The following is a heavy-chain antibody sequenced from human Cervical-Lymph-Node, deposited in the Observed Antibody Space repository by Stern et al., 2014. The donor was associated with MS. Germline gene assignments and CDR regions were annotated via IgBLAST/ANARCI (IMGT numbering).Heavy chain of an antibody. CDR3: ARGGERYIYYYGMDV. V-gene: IGHV4-31*03. Sequence: QVQLQESGPGLVKPSQTLSLTCIVSGGSISSVGYYWSWIRQHPGKGLEWIGYISYSGSTYYNPSLESRLTISVDTSKNQFSLKLLSVTAADTAVYYCARGGERYIYYYGMDVWGQGTTVTVSS. CDR1: GGSISSVGYY. CDR2: ISYSGST. J-gene: IGHJ6*02. D-gene: IGHD3-16*01.